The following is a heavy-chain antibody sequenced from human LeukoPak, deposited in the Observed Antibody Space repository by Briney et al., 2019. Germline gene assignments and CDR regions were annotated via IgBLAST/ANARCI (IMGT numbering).Heavy chain of an antibody. CDR2: IYSGGNT. CDR3: AKDRVAVDYMDV. V-gene: IGHV3-53*01. Sequence: GGSLRLSCTVSGFTVSINSMSWVRQAPGKGLEWVSFIYSGGNTHYSDSVKGRFTISRDNSKNTLYLQMNSLRVEDTAIYYCAKDRVAVDYMDVWGKGTTVTISS. D-gene: IGHD2-15*01. J-gene: IGHJ6*03. CDR1: GFTVSINS.